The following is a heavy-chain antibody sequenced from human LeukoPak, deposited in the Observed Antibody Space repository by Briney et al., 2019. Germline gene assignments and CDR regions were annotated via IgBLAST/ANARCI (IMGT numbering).Heavy chain of an antibody. V-gene: IGHV4-38-2*02. CDR1: GYSISSGYY. D-gene: IGHD2-2*01. CDR3: ARFRQYQLHAFDI. CDR2: IYHSGST. J-gene: IGHJ3*02. Sequence: SETLSLTCTVSGYSISSGYYWGWIRQPPGKGLEWIGSIYHSGSTYYNPSLKSRVTISVNTSKNQFSLKLSSVTAADTAVYYCARFRQYQLHAFDIWGQGTMVTVSS.